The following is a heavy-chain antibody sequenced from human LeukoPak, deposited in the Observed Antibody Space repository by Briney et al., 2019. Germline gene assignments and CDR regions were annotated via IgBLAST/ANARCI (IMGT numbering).Heavy chain of an antibody. CDR1: GFTFSSYA. Sequence: HPGGSLRLSCAAPGFTFSSYAMSWVRQAPGKGLEWVSGISGSGGSTYYPDSVKGRFTISRDNSKNTLYLQMNSLRAEDTAVYYCAKRVSGGIWGQGTMVTVSS. CDR2: ISGSGGST. D-gene: IGHD2-15*01. CDR3: AKRVSGGI. V-gene: IGHV3-23*01. J-gene: IGHJ3*02.